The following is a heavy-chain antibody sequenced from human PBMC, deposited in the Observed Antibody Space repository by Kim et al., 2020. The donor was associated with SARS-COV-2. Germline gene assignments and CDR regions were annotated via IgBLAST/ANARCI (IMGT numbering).Heavy chain of an antibody. D-gene: IGHD3-16*01. CDR2: ISGSGGST. J-gene: IGHJ4*02. Sequence: GGSLRLSCAASGFTFSSYAMSWVRQAPGKGLEWVSAISGSGGSTYYADSVKGRFTISRVNSKNTLYLQMNSLRAEDTAVYYCAKTEGEDGQSSYFDYWGQGTLVTVSS. V-gene: IGHV3-23*01. CDR3: AKTEGEDGQSSYFDY. CDR1: GFTFSSYA.